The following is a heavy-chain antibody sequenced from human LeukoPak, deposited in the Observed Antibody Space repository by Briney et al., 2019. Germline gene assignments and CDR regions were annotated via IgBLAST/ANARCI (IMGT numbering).Heavy chain of an antibody. Sequence: GGSLRLSCAASGFTFSSYSMNWVRQAPGKGLEWVSVIYSGGSTYYADSVKGRFSISRDNSKNTLYLQMNSLRAEDTAVYYCARGVGSGSRLRAGDYWGQGTLVTVSS. CDR2: IYSGGST. D-gene: IGHD1-26*01. CDR3: ARGVGSGSRLRAGDY. J-gene: IGHJ4*02. V-gene: IGHV3-53*01. CDR1: GFTFSSYS.